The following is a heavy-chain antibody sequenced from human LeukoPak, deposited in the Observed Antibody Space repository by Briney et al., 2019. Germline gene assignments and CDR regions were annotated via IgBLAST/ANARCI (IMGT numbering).Heavy chain of an antibody. Sequence: ASVKVSCKASGYTFIGYYIHWVRQAPGQGLEWMGWLNPHNGDSNYAQKFQGRVTMTRDTSISTAYMELSGLRSDDTAVYYCARVDQRVSFYFDYWGQGTLITVSS. J-gene: IGHJ4*02. D-gene: IGHD3-16*02. CDR1: GYTFIGYY. CDR3: ARVDQRVSFYFDY. CDR2: LNPHNGDS. V-gene: IGHV1-2*02.